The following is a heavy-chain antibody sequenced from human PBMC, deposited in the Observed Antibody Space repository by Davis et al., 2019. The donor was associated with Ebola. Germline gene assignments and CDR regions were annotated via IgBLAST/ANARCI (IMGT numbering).Heavy chain of an antibody. V-gene: IGHV3-53*01. CDR2: IYRDERT. Sequence: PGGSLRLSCAASGFIVSDKYMSWVRQAPGKGLEWVSVIYRDERTYYADSVKGRFTVSRDNSENMLYLQMSTLRAEDTAVYYCARGVAVGGFYFDYWGQGTLVTVSS. CDR3: ARGVAVGGFYFDY. CDR1: GFIVSDKY. J-gene: IGHJ4*02. D-gene: IGHD6-19*01.